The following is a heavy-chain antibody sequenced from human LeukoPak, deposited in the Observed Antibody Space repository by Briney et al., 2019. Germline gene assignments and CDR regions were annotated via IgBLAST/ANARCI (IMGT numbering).Heavy chain of an antibody. V-gene: IGHV3-23*01. CDR2: ISGSGGST. J-gene: IGHJ6*02. Sequence: GALRLSCAASGFTFSSYAMSWVRQAPGKGLEWVSAISGSGGSTYYADSVKGRFTISRDNSKNTLYLQMNSLRAEDTAVYYCAKISSRDIVVVRDVWGQGTTVTVSS. CDR1: GFTFSSYA. CDR3: AKISSRDIVVVRDV. D-gene: IGHD2-15*01.